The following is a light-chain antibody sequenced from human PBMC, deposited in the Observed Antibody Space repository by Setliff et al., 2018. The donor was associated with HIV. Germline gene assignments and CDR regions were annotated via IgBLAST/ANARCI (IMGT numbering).Light chain of an antibody. CDR3: CSNTGSNTFV. Sequence: QSALAQPASVSGSPGQSITISCTGTSSDIGGYNYVSWYQQLPGKAPKLMIFQLINRPSGVSNRFSGSKSGNTASLTISGLQAEDEADYYCCSNTGSNTFVFGSGTRSPS. J-gene: IGLJ1*01. V-gene: IGLV2-14*01. CDR2: QLI. CDR1: SSDIGGYNY.